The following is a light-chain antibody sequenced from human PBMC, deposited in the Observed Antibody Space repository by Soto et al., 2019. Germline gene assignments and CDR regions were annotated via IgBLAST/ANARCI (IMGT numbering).Light chain of an antibody. J-gene: IGKJ4*01. CDR1: QSVSSSY. Sequence: EIVLTQSPGTLSLSPGERATLSCRASQSVSSSYVAWYQQKPGQAPRRPIYGASSRATGIPDSFSGSGSGTDFTLTISRLEPEDFEEYYCHHYGSSLTFGGGTNVEIK. CDR3: HHYGSSLT. V-gene: IGKV3-20*01. CDR2: GAS.